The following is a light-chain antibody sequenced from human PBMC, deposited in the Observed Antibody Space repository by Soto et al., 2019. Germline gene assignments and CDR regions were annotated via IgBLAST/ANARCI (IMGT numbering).Light chain of an antibody. Sequence: EIILTQSPDTLSLSPGERSTLSCMAIQTVSSNYLAWCQQRPGQDPRLXIYXASNRATGIPDRFSGSGSGTDFTLTISRLEPEDFAVYYCQQYGSSGTFGQGTKVDIK. J-gene: IGKJ1*01. V-gene: IGKV3-20*01. CDR3: QQYGSSGT. CDR2: XAS. CDR1: QTVSSNY.